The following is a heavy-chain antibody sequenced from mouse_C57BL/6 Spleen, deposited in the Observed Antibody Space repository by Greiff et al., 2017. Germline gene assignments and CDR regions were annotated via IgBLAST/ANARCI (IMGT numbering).Heavy chain of an antibody. D-gene: IGHD3-2*02. CDR1: GYSFTGYY. J-gene: IGHJ2*01. CDR2: INPSTGGT. Sequence: EVQLQQSGPELVKPGASVKISCKASGYSFTGYYMNWVKQSPEKSLEWIGEINPSTGGTTYNQKFKAKATLTVDKSSSTAYMQLKSLTSEDSAVYYCARSAAHGYWGQGTTLTVSS. CDR3: ARSAAHGY. V-gene: IGHV1-42*01.